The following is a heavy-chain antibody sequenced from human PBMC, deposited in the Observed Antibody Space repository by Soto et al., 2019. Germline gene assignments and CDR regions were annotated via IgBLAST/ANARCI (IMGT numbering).Heavy chain of an antibody. CDR2: ISGSAIAT. V-gene: IGHV3-23*01. Sequence: EVQLLDSGGGLVQPGVSLRLSCAGSGFTFSSYAMSWVRQPPGKGLEWVSAISGSAIATYYAYSVKGRFTISRDTSTNTVYLQMNSLKAEDTAIYCCAKVIGARGGMDVWGRGTTVTVSS. CDR1: GFTFSSYA. CDR3: AKVIGARGGMDV. D-gene: IGHD6-6*01. J-gene: IGHJ6*02.